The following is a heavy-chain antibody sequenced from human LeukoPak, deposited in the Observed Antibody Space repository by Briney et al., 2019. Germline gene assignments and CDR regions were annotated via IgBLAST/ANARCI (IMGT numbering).Heavy chain of an antibody. Sequence: ASVKVSCKASGYTFTGYYMHWVRQAPGQGLEWMGRINPNSGGANYAQKFQGRVTMTRDTSISTAYMELSRLRSDDTAVYYCAREMVRGVIISPRGFDPWGQGTLVTVSS. V-gene: IGHV1-2*06. J-gene: IGHJ5*02. CDR3: AREMVRGVIISPRGFDP. D-gene: IGHD3-10*01. CDR2: INPNSGGA. CDR1: GYTFTGYY.